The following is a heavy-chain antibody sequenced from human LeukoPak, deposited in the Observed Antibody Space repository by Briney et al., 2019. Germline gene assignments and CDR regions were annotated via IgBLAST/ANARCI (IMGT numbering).Heavy chain of an antibody. Sequence: SVKVSCKASRGDFSSYAISWVRQAPGQGLEWMGRIIPIFGTANYAQKFQGRVTITTDESTSTAYMELSSLRSEDTAVYYCARGRDGYNYYYYYMDVWGKGTTVTVSS. CDR1: RGDFSSYA. CDR2: IIPIFGTA. D-gene: IGHD5-24*01. J-gene: IGHJ6*03. V-gene: IGHV1-69*05. CDR3: ARGRDGYNYYYYYMDV.